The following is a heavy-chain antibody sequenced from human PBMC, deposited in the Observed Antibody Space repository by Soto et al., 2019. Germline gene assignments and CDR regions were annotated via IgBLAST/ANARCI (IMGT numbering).Heavy chain of an antibody. V-gene: IGHV3-33*08. Sequence: GGSLRLSCAASGFTFSSYGLHWVRQAPGKGLEWVAVIWYDGSNKYYADSVKGRFTISRDNSRNTLYLQMNSLRAEDTAVYYCASVDCSGGSCRAYYYYATDAWGQGTPVTVSS. D-gene: IGHD2-15*01. CDR1: GFTFSSYG. J-gene: IGHJ6*02. CDR3: ASVDCSGGSCRAYYYYATDA. CDR2: IWYDGSNK.